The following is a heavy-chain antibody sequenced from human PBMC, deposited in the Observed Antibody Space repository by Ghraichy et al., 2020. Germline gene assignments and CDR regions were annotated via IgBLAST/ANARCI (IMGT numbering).Heavy chain of an antibody. CDR1: GASISSYY. J-gene: IGHJ4*02. CDR3: ARRGYYDSSGFYNFDY. CDR2: IYYSGST. Sequence: SETLSLTCTVSGASISSYYCSWIRQSPGKGLEWVGFIYYSGSTFYNPSLKRRVTISVDTAKSQFSLTLTPATAAGTAVYYCARRGYYDSSGFYNFDYWGQGILVSVSS. D-gene: IGHD3-22*01. V-gene: IGHV4-59*08.